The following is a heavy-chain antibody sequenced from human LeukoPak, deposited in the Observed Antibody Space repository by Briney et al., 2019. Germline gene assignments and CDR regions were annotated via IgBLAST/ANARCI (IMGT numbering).Heavy chain of an antibody. CDR3: ARESQLLEAFDI. CDR2: IYYSGST. Sequence: SETLSLTCTVSGGSISSYYWSWIRQPPGKGLEWIGYIYYSGSTNYNPSLKSRVTISVDTSRNQFSLKLSSVTAADTAVYYCARESQLLEAFDIWGQGTMVTVSS. D-gene: IGHD2-2*01. CDR1: GGSISSYY. V-gene: IGHV4-59*01. J-gene: IGHJ3*02.